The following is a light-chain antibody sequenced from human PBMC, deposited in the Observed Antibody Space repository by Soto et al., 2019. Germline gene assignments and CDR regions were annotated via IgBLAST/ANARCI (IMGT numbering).Light chain of an antibody. J-gene: IGKJ1*01. V-gene: IGKV3-15*01. Sequence: EIVMTQYPATLSVSPGERATLSCRTSQSVSSSLAWYQQKPGQAPSLLIYGASTRATGIPARFSGSGSGTEFTLTISSLQSEDCAVYYCQQYKNWPWTFGQGTKVDIK. CDR3: QQYKNWPWT. CDR1: QSVSSS. CDR2: GAS.